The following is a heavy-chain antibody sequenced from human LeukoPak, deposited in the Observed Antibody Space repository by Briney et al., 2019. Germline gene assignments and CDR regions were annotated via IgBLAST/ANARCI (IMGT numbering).Heavy chain of an antibody. CDR1: GGSISSYY. CDR2: IYYSGST. J-gene: IGHJ3*02. CDR3: ARHIPVTPDTAIALDTFDI. V-gene: IGHV4-59*08. D-gene: IGHD5-18*01. Sequence: SETLSLTCTVSGGSISSYYWSWIRQPPGKGLEWIGYIYYSGSTNYNPSLKSRVTISVDTSKNQFSLKLSSVTAADTAVYYCARHIPVTPDTAIALDTFDIWGQGTMVTVSS.